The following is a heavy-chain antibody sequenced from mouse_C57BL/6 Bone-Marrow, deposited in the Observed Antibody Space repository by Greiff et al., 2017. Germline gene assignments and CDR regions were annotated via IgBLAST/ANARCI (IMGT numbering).Heavy chain of an antibody. J-gene: IGHJ4*01. Sequence: VKLMESGPGLVQPSQSLSITCTVSGFSLTSYGVHWVRQSPGKGLEWLGVIWSGGSTDYNAAFISRLSISKDNSKSQVFFKMNSLQADDTAIYYCARNPLLRYYYAMDYWGQGTSVTVSS. V-gene: IGHV2-2*01. CDR3: ARNPLLRYYYAMDY. D-gene: IGHD1-1*01. CDR1: GFSLTSYG. CDR2: IWSGGST.